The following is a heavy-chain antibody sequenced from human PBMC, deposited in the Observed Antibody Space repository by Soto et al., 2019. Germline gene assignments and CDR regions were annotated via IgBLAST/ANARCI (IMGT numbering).Heavy chain of an antibody. Sequence: QLQLQESGPGLVKPSETLSLTCTVSGGSISSSSYYWGWIRQPPGKGLEWVGSIYDSGSTYCNPCIESPVTISVDMSKNQFSLELSSVAAADTAVYYCERPQDYSGRTYWYFDLWGRGTLVTVTS. V-gene: IGHV4-39*01. CDR1: GGSISSSSYY. CDR3: ERPQDYSGRTYWYFDL. J-gene: IGHJ2*01. CDR2: IYDSGST. D-gene: IGHD6-19*01.